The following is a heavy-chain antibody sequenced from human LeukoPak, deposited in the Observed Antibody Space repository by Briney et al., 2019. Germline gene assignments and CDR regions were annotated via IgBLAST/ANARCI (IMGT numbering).Heavy chain of an antibody. D-gene: IGHD3-10*01. CDR1: GFTFSSYG. V-gene: IGHV3-30*18. J-gene: IGHJ4*02. CDR2: ISYDGSNK. CDR3: AKGSPADPKKIDY. Sequence: GRSLRLSCAASGFTFSSYGMHWVRQAPGKGLEWVAVISYDGSNKYYADSVKGRFSISRDNSKNTLYPQMNSLRAEDTAVYYCAKGSPADPKKIDYWGQGTLVTVSS.